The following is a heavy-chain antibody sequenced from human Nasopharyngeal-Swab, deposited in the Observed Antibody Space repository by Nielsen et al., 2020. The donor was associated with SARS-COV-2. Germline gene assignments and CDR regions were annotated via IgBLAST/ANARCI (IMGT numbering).Heavy chain of an antibody. CDR3: AVFTDSSGYYYEEFDY. CDR1: GFTFSSYW. Sequence: GESLKISCAASGFTFSSYWMHWVRQAPGKGLVWVSRINSDGSSTSSADSVKGRFTISRDNAKNTLYLQMNSLRAEDTAVYYCAVFTDSSGYYYEEFDYWGQGTLVTVSS. V-gene: IGHV3-74*01. D-gene: IGHD3-22*01. CDR2: INSDGSST. J-gene: IGHJ4*02.